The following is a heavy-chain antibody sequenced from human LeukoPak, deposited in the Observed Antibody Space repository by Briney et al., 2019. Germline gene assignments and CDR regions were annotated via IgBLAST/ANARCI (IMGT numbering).Heavy chain of an antibody. V-gene: IGHV3-30*02. J-gene: IGHJ4*02. Sequence: GGSLRLSCEASGFTFSNYGMHWVRQAPGKGLEWVAFIRYDGSNKYYADSVKGRFTISRDNSKNTLFLQMDSLRAEDTAIYYCAKDLYSSSTYFDYWGQGTLVTVSS. CDR1: GFTFSNYG. D-gene: IGHD6-6*01. CDR3: AKDLYSSSTYFDY. CDR2: IRYDGSNK.